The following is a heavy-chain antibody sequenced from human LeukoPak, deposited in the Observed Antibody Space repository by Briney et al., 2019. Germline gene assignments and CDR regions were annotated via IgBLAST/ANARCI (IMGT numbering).Heavy chain of an antibody. D-gene: IGHD6-13*01. CDR1: GFTFRKYS. V-gene: IGHV3-21*01. CDR3: ARVYSSSWHFDY. CDR2: ITSSSSEI. J-gene: IGHJ4*02. Sequence: GGSLRLSCGASGFTFRKYSMNWVRQAPGKGLEWVSSITSSSSEIHCADSVKGRFTISRDNTKNSLYLQMNSLRAEDTAVYYCARVYSSSWHFDYWGQGILVTVSS.